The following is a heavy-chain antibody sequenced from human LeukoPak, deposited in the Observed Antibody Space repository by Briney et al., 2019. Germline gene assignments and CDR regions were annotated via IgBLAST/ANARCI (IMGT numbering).Heavy chain of an antibody. CDR2: INGDGSST. CDR1: EFTFSAYW. D-gene: IGHD3-22*01. CDR3: ARDLELTAYDSSGYDY. V-gene: IGHV3-74*01. Sequence: PGGSLRLSCAASEFTFSAYWMHWVRQVPGKGLVWVSRINGDGSSTSYADSVKGRFTISRDNAKNTLYLQMNSLRAEDTAVYYCARDLELTAYDSSGYDYWGQGTPVTVS. J-gene: IGHJ4*02.